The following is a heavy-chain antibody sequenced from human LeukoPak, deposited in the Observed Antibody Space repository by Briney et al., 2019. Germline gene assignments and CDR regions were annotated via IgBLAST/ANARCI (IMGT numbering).Heavy chain of an antibody. V-gene: IGHV3-64D*09. Sequence: GGSLRLSCSASGFTFSNYAMHWVRQAPGKGLEYVSAISSNGANTYYADSVKGRVTISRANSKNTLFLQLSSLRVEDTAVYYCVKRYCSGGSCYQFDYWGQGTLVIVSS. CDR2: ISSNGANT. J-gene: IGHJ4*02. CDR1: GFTFSNYA. D-gene: IGHD2-15*01. CDR3: VKRYCSGGSCYQFDY.